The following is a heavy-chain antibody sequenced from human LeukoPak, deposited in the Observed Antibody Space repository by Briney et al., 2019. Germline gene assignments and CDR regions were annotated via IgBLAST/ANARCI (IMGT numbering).Heavy chain of an antibody. CDR2: INPNSGGT. D-gene: IGHD4-17*01. V-gene: IGHV1-2*06. J-gene: IGHJ4*02. CDR3: ATHYGHDHGDYVGY. CDR1: GYTFTGYY. Sequence: ASVKVSCKASGYTFTGYYIHWVRQAPGQGLEWMGRINPNSGGTNYAQKFQGRVTMTRDTSISTAYMELSGLRSDDTAMYYCATHYGHDHGDYVGYWGQGTLVTVSS.